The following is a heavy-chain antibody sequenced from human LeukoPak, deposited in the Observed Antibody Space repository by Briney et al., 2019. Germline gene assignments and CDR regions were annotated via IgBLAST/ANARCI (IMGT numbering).Heavy chain of an antibody. V-gene: IGHV4-59*08. CDR1: GSPISNHH. J-gene: IGHJ4*02. Sequence: SETLSLTCSVSGSPISNHHWTWIRQSPGKGLELIGHIHSTGTTTYNPSLKSRVIITLATSKSQFSLNLNSVSAADPAVYYCARFSAGCTTSSCYVDYWGQGTLVTVSS. CDR3: ARFSAGCTTSSCYVDY. D-gene: IGHD3-22*01. CDR2: IHSTGTT.